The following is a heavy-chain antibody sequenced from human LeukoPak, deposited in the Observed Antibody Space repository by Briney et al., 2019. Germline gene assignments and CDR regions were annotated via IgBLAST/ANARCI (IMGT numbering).Heavy chain of an antibody. CDR2: TYYRSKWYN. D-gene: IGHD3-10*01. V-gene: IGHV6-1*01. CDR3: AREPGHYYGSGSLDY. CDR1: GDSVSSNSAA. J-gene: IGHJ4*02. Sequence: PSQTLSLTCAISGDSVSSNSAAWNWIRQSPSRGLEWLGRTYYRSKWYNDYAVSVKSRIAINPDTSKNQFSLQLNSVTPEDTAVYYCAREPGHYYGSGSLDYWGQGTLVTVSS.